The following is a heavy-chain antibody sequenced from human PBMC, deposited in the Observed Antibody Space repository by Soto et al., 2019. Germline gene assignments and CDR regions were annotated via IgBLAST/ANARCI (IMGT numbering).Heavy chain of an antibody. D-gene: IGHD2-21*02. Sequence: ASVKVSCKASGYTFTSYYMHWVRQAPGQGLEWMGIINPSGGSTSYAQKFQGRVTMTRDTSTSTVYMELISLRSEDTAVYYCARVYCGGDCYSSASRYYYYYYGMDVWGQGTTVTVSS. CDR2: INPSGGST. J-gene: IGHJ6*02. CDR1: GYTFTSYY. CDR3: ARVYCGGDCYSSASRYYYYYYGMDV. V-gene: IGHV1-46*01.